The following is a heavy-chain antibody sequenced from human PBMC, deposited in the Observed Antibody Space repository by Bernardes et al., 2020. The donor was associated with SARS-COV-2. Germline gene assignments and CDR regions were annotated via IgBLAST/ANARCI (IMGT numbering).Heavy chain of an antibody. J-gene: IGHJ5*02. CDR2: ISAYSGHT. Sequence: ASVKVSCKASGDTFTTYDINWVRQAPGQGLEWMGRISAYSGHTEYAQNVQDRVTITTDTSTSTAYLEMRRLRPDDTAVYYCAGDPLGDVYNGFDPWGQGTLVTVSS. CDR1: GDTFTTYD. V-gene: IGHV1-18*01. D-gene: IGHD3-16*01. CDR3: AGDPLGDVYNGFDP.